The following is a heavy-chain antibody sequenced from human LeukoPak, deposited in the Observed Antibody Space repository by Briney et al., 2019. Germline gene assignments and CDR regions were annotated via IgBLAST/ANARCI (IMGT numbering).Heavy chain of an antibody. V-gene: IGHV3-23*01. CDR3: SNWQSGSRVFFDY. J-gene: IGHJ4*02. D-gene: IGHD1-26*01. CDR2: ISADGGTT. Sequence: GGSLRLSCAASGFTFSSYALSWVRQAPGKGLEWVSAISADGGTTYYADSVKGRFTISRDNSKNTLYLHMNSLRAEDTAVYYCSNWQSGSRVFFDYWGQGTLVTVSS. CDR1: GFTFSSYA.